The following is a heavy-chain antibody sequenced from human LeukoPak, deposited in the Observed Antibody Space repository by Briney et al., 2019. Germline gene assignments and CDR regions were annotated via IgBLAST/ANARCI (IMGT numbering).Heavy chain of an antibody. CDR2: ISRGSIT. Sequence: GGSLRLSCVASGFTFGTHAMSWVRQVPGKGLEWVSGISRGSITYYSDSVKGRFTISRDNSRATLFLQMNSLRAEDTAVYYCARAGDYYYYYGMDVWGQGTTVTVSS. CDR3: ARAGDYYYYYGMDV. J-gene: IGHJ6*02. CDR1: GFTFGTHA. D-gene: IGHD1-26*01. V-gene: IGHV3-23*01.